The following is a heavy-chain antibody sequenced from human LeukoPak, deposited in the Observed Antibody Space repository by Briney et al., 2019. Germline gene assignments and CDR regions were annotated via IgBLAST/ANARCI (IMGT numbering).Heavy chain of an antibody. J-gene: IGHJ4*02. CDR3: PRGAVGSSDY. V-gene: IGHV1-8*03. CDR2: MNPNSGNT. D-gene: IGHD6-6*01. Sequence: ASVKVSCKASGYTLTSYDINWVRQASGQGLEWMGWMNPNSGNTGYAQKFQGRVTITRNTSISTAYMELSSLRSEDTAVYYCPRGAVGSSDYWGQGTLVTVSS. CDR1: GYTLTSYD.